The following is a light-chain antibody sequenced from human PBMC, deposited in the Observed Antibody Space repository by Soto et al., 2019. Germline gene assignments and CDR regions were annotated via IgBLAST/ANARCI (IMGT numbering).Light chain of an antibody. V-gene: IGLV2-14*01. Sequence: SVLPQPASVSGSPGQSITISCTGTSSDVGGYNYVSWYQQHPGKAPKLMIYNVSNRPSGVSNRFSGSKSGNTASLTISGLQAEDEGHYYCSSFTSTNTVLFGGGTQLTVL. CDR3: SSFTSTNTVL. J-gene: IGLJ2*01. CDR1: SSDVGGYNY. CDR2: NVS.